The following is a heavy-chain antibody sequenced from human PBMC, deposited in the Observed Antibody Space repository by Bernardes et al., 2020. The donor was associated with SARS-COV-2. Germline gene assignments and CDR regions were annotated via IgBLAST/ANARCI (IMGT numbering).Heavy chain of an antibody. V-gene: IGHV2-5*02. J-gene: IGHJ4*02. CDR3: AHRYTGSHFDY. Sequence: SGPTLLKPTQTLTLTCTFSGFSLSTTGVDVGWIRQPPGEALEWLALIFWDDDKFYSPSLKTRLSVTKDTAKNQVVLSMTDMDPVDTGTYYCAHRYTGSHFDYWGQGTLVTVSS. D-gene: IGHD1-26*01. CDR2: IFWDDDK. CDR1: GFSLSTTGVD.